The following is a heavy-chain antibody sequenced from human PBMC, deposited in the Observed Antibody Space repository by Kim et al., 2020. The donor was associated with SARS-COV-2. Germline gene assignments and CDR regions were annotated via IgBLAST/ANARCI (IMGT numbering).Heavy chain of an antibody. CDR2: ISCNSGSI. CDR1: GFTFGDHA. Sequence: GGSLRLSCAASGFTFGDHAMHWVRQAPGKGLEWVASISCNSGSIIYADSVKGRFTISRDNAKNFLYLQMNSLRAEDTALYYCAKDISPYFEWNMDVWG. J-gene: IGHJ6*02. V-gene: IGHV3-9*01. D-gene: IGHD3-9*01. CDR3: AKDISPYFEWNMDV.